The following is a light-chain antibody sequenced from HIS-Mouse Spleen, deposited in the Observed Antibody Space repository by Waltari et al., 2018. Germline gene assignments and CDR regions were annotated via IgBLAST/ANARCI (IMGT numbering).Light chain of an antibody. V-gene: IGLV2-11*01. Sequence: QSALTQPRSVSGSPGPSVTISCTGTSSDVGGYNYVSWYQEHPGKGPKLVIYDVSKRPSGLPDRFSGSKSGNAASLTISGLQAEDEADYYCCSYAGSYTYVFGTGTKVTVL. CDR2: DVS. CDR1: SSDVGGYNY. J-gene: IGLJ1*01. CDR3: CSYAGSYTYV.